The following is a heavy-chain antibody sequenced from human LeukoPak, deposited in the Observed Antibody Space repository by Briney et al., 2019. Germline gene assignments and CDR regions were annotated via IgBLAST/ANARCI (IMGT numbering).Heavy chain of an antibody. CDR1: GGSISSYY. Sequence: SETLSLTCTVSGGSISSYYWSWIRQPPGKGLEWIGYIYYSGSTNCNPSLKSRVTISVDTSENQFSLKLSSVTAADTAVYYCARHRGGSYYENIYFDYWGQGTLVTVSS. J-gene: IGHJ4*02. D-gene: IGHD1-26*01. V-gene: IGHV4-59*08. CDR3: ARHRGGSYYENIYFDY. CDR2: IYYSGST.